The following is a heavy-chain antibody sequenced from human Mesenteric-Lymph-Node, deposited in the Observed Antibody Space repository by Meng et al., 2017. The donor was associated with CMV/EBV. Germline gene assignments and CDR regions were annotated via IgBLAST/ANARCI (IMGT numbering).Heavy chain of an antibody. CDR3: ARDFASDLTYYYDSSGYCFDY. CDR1: GFTFSSYE. D-gene: IGHD3-22*01. J-gene: IGHJ4*02. Sequence: GESLKISCAASGFTFSSYEMNWVRQAPGKGLEWVSYISSSSSYIYYADSVKGRFTISRDNAKNSLYLQMNSLRAEDTAVYYCARDFASDLTYYYDSSGYCFDYWGQGTLVTVSS. CDR2: ISSSSSYI. V-gene: IGHV3-21*05.